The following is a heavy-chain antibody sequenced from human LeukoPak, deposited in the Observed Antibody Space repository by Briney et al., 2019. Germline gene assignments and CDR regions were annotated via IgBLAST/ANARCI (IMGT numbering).Heavy chain of an antibody. CDR2: IYSGGST. J-gene: IGHJ4*02. V-gene: IGHV3-53*01. CDR3: ARGGKGYSSGWYLVSTFDY. CDR1: GFTVSSNY. Sequence: AGGSLRLSCAASGFTVSSNYMSWVRQAPGKGLEWVSVIYSGGSTYYADSVKGRFTISRDNSKNTLYLQMNSLRAEDTAVYYCARGGKGYSSGWYLVSTFDYWGQGTLVTVSS. D-gene: IGHD6-19*01.